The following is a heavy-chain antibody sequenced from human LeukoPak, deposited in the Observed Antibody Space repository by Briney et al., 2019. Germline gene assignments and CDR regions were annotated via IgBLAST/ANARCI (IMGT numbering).Heavy chain of an antibody. CDR1: GYTFTSYG. CDR3: VAGHSSSSDY. CDR2: IIPIFGTA. D-gene: IGHD6-13*01. V-gene: IGHV1-69*13. Sequence: SVKVSCKASGYTFTSYGISWVRQAPGQGLEWMGGIIPIFGTANYAQKFQGRVTITADESTSTAYMELSSLRSEDTAVYYCVAGHSSSSDYWGQGTLVTVSS. J-gene: IGHJ4*02.